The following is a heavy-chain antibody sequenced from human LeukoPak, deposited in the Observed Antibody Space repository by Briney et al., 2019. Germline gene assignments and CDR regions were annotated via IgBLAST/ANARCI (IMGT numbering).Heavy chain of an antibody. Sequence: GGSLRLSCAASGFTFSSYAMRWVRQAPGKGLEYVSAISSNGGSTFYANSVKGRFTISRDNSKNTLYLQMGSLRAEDMAVYYCARATGIVGAPDWGQGTLVTVSS. CDR3: ARATGIVGAPD. CDR1: GFTFSSYA. CDR2: ISSNGGST. D-gene: IGHD1-26*01. J-gene: IGHJ4*02. V-gene: IGHV3-64*01.